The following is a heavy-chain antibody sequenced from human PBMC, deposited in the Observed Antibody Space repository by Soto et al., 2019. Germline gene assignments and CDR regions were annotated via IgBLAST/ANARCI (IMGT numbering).Heavy chain of an antibody. CDR1: GGSFSGYY. V-gene: IGHV4-34*01. Sequence: SETLSLTCTVDGGSFSGYYWSWIRQPPGKGLQWIGEIYHSGTTSYNPSLKSRVTISLETSKNQFSLKLSSVTAADTSVYYCARGPEYYHGGSGYVDKWGPGTMVTVYS. CDR3: ARGPEYYHGGSGYVDK. CDR2: IYHSGTT. D-gene: IGHD3-22*01. J-gene: IGHJ4*02.